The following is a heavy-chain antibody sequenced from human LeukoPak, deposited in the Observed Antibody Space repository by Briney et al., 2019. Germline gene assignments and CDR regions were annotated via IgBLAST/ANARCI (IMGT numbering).Heavy chain of an antibody. CDR3: ATNESWGTDLRFDY. J-gene: IGHJ4*02. V-gene: IGHV1-18*01. CDR2: ISAYNGNT. D-gene: IGHD7-27*01. CDR1: GYTFTSYG. Sequence: ASVKVSCKASGYTFTSYGISWVRQAPGQGLEWMGWISAYNGNTNYARKLQGRVTMTTDTSTSTAYMELRSHGSDDTAVYYCATNESWGTDLRFDYWGQGTLVTVSS.